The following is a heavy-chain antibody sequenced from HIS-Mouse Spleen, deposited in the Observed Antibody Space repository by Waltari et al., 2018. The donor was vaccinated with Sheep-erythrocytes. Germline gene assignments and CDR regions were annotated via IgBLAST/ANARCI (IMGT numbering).Heavy chain of an antibody. CDR1: GYTFTSYD. V-gene: IGHV1-8*01. J-gene: IGHJ4*02. D-gene: IGHD5-12*01. CDR2: IKHNRGNT. CDR3: ARGHYSGYDFDY. Sequence: QVQLVQSGAEVKKPGASVKVSCKASGYTFTSYDINWVRQATGQGLEWMEWIKHNRGNTGYAQKFQGRVTMTRNTSISTAYMELSSLRSEDTAVYYCARGHYSGYDFDYWGQGTLVTVSS.